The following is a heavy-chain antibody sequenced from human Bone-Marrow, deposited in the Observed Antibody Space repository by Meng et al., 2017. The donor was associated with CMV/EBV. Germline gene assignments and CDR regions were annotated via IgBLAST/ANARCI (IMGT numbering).Heavy chain of an antibody. CDR2: ISAYNGNT. V-gene: IGHV1-18*01. D-gene: IGHD2-2*01. J-gene: IGHJ5*02. Sequence: ASVKVSCKASGYTFTSYGISWVRQAPGQGLEWMGWISAYNGNTNYAQKLQGRVTMTTDTSTSTAYMELRSLRSDDTAVDYCARDAPGGPAEDTSKWVDPWAQGTLVTVSS. CDR1: GYTFTSYG. CDR3: ARDAPGGPAEDTSKWVDP.